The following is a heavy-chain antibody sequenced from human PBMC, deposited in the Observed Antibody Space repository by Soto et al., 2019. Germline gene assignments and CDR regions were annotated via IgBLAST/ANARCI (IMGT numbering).Heavy chain of an antibody. V-gene: IGHV3-30-3*01. Sequence: GGSLRLSCAASGFTFSSYAMHWVRQAPGKGLEWVAVISYDGSNKYYADSVKGRFTISRDNSKNTLYLQMNSLRAEDTAVYYCAKAHIVVVPAAPFDYWGQGTLVTVSS. CDR3: AKAHIVVVPAAPFDY. D-gene: IGHD2-2*01. J-gene: IGHJ4*02. CDR2: ISYDGSNK. CDR1: GFTFSSYA.